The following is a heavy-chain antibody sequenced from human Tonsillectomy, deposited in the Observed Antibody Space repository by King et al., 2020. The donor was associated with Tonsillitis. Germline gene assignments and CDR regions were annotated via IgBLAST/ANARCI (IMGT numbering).Heavy chain of an antibody. CDR3: AKDMGGQIIAVADYVFDI. CDR1: GFRFSSYA. J-gene: IGHJ3*02. D-gene: IGHD6-19*01. CDR2: ISVSGGYT. Sequence: VQLVESGGGLVQPGGSLRLSCAASGFRFSSYAMTWVRQAPGKGLEWVSGISVSGGYTYYTDSVKGRFIISRDNPKNPVNLQMNSLRVEDTAMYYCAKDMGGQIIAVADYVFDIWGQGTMVTVSS. V-gene: IGHV3-23*04.